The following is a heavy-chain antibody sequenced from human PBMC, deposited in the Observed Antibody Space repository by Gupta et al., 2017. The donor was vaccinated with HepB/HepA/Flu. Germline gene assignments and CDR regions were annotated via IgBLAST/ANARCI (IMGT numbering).Heavy chain of an antibody. Sequence: QVHLVESGGGLVKPGGSLRLSCASSGFTFSDYYMSWIRQAPGKGLEWVSSISGGILTIDQPDSLKGRFSVSRDNTINSLYLQMNSLRAEDTAVYYGARRNDFWSGYQNFDIWGQGTMVTVSS. D-gene: IGHD3-3*01. CDR1: GFTFSDYY. CDR2: ISGGILTI. V-gene: IGHV3-11*01. J-gene: IGHJ3*02. CDR3: ARRNDFWSGYQNFDI.